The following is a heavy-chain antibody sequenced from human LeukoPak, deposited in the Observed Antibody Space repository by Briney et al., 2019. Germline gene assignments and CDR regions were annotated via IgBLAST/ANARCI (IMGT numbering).Heavy chain of an antibody. D-gene: IGHD5-18*01. Sequence: GGPLRLSCAASAFTFSIYAMSWVRQAPGKGLGWVSTISGSGGSTHYADSVKGRFTISRDNSKNALYLQMNSLRADDTAVYYCVRGYSYGWFDPWGQGTLVTVSS. CDR2: ISGSGGST. CDR1: AFTFSIYA. V-gene: IGHV3-23*01. J-gene: IGHJ5*02. CDR3: VRGYSYGWFDP.